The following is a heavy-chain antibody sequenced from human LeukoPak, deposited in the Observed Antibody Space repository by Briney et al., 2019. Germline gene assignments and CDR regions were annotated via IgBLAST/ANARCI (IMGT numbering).Heavy chain of an antibody. D-gene: IGHD2-2*01. CDR3: ARVLGYCSSTSCYYYYYYMDV. V-gene: IGHV4-61*02. Sequence: SQTLSLTCTVSGGSISSGSYYWSWIRQPAGKGQEWIGRIYTSGSTNYNPSLKSRVTISVDTSKNQFSLKLSSVTAADTAVYYCARVLGYCSSTSCYYYYYYMDVWGKGTTVTVSS. CDR2: IYTSGST. J-gene: IGHJ6*03. CDR1: GGSISSGSYY.